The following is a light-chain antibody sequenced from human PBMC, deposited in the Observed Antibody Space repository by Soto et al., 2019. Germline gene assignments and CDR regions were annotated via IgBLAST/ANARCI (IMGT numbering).Light chain of an antibody. V-gene: IGKV1-39*01. CDR2: AAS. CDR1: QSIRSY. CDR3: QQSYSTPPT. Sequence: DIQMTQSPSSLSASVGDRVTITCRASQSIRSYLNWYQQKPGKAPKLLIYAASSLQSGVPSRFSGRGSGTAFTLTISSLQPEDFATYYCQQSYSTPPTFGGGAKVEIK. J-gene: IGKJ4*01.